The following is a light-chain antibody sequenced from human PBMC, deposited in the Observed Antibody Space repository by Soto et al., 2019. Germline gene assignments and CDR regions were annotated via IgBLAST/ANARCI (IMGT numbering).Light chain of an antibody. J-gene: IGKJ4*02. CDR1: QSINNL. CDR2: KAS. V-gene: IGKV1-5*03. CDR3: QQYTSYSP. Sequence: DIQMTQSPSTLSASVGDRVTITCRASQSINNLLAWYQQKPGKAPKLLIYKASNLESGVPSRFSGHGSGTEFTLTISSLQPDDFATYYCQQYTSYSPFGGGTKVEIK.